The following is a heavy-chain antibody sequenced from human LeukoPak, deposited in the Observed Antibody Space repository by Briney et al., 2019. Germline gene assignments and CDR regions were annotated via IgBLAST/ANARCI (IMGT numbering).Heavy chain of an antibody. D-gene: IGHD3-3*01. V-gene: IGHV3-30*04. Sequence: PGGSLRLSCAASGFTFSSYAMHWVRQAPGKGLEWVAVISYDGSNKYYADSVKGRFTISRDNAKNSLYPQMNSLRAEDTAVYYCGVSAIFGVVASHYAFDIWGQGTMVTVSS. CDR3: GVSAIFGVVASHYAFDI. CDR1: GFTFSSYA. J-gene: IGHJ3*02. CDR2: ISYDGSNK.